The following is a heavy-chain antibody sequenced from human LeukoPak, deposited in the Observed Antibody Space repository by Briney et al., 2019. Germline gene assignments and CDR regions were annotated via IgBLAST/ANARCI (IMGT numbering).Heavy chain of an antibody. Sequence: PSETLSLTCTVSGGSISSSSYYWGWIRQPPGKGLEGIGRIYYSGSTYYNPSLKSRGTICVDTSKNQFSLKLSSVTAADTAVYYCARPFTRFDYWGQGTLVTVSS. J-gene: IGHJ4*02. CDR2: IYYSGST. V-gene: IGHV4-39*01. CDR3: ARPFTRFDY. CDR1: GGSISSSSYY.